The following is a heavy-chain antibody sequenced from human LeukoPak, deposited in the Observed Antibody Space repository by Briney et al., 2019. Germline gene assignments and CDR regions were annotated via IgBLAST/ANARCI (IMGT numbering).Heavy chain of an antibody. J-gene: IGHJ4*02. CDR3: ARQTRPYSSSWDY. V-gene: IGHV4-4*07. CDR1: GGSISSYY. Sequence: ETLSLTCTVSGGSISSYYWSWIRQPAGKGLEWIGRIYTSGSINYNPSLKSRVTISVDTSKNQFSLKLSSVTAADTAVYYCARQTRPYSSSWDYWGQGTLVTVSS. CDR2: IYTSGSI. D-gene: IGHD6-13*01.